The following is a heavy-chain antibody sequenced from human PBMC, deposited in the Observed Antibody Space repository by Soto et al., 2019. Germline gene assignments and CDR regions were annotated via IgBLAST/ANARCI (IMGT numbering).Heavy chain of an antibody. V-gene: IGHV1-18*01. Sequence: VASGMVSCKSSGYRFTHYGITWVRQAPGQGLEWMGWISPFNGNTNYGQTLQGRVTLTADTSTSTVYMELRSLRSDDTAVYYCARDQSFDRSYYYGIHFWGQGTTVTVSS. J-gene: IGHJ6*02. CDR1: GYRFTHYG. CDR2: ISPFNGNT. CDR3: ARDQSFDRSYYYGIHF. D-gene: IGHD3-22*01.